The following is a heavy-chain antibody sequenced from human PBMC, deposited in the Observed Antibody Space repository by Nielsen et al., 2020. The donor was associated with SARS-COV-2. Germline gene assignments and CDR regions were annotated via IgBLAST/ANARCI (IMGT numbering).Heavy chain of an antibody. Sequence: GESLKISCAASGFTFSSYGMHWVRQAPGKGLEWVAVISYDGSNKYYADSVKGRFTISRENAKNSLYLQMNSLRAGDTAVYYCARGSQYYDFSRETIYYYYGMDVWGQGTTVTVSS. V-gene: IGHV3-30*03. D-gene: IGHD3-3*01. CDR3: ARGSQYYDFSRETIYYYYGMDV. CDR2: ISYDGSNK. J-gene: IGHJ6*02. CDR1: GFTFSSYG.